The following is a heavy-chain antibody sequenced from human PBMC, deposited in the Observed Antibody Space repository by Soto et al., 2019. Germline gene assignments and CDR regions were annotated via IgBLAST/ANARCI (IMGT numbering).Heavy chain of an antibody. V-gene: IGHV1-2*04. CDR1: GYTFTGYY. Sequence: ASVKVSCKASGYTFTGYYMHWVRQAPGQGLEWMGWINPNSGGTNYAQKFQGWVTMTRDTSISTAYMELSRLRSDDTAVYYCARSNTNDMAYCFDYWGQGTLVTVSS. D-gene: IGHD3-9*01. CDR2: INPNSGGT. J-gene: IGHJ4*02. CDR3: ARSNTNDMAYCFDY.